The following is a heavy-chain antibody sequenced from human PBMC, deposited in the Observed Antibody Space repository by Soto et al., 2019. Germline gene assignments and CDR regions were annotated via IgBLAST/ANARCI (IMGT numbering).Heavy chain of an antibody. D-gene: IGHD5-12*01. CDR1: GGSFNGFY. Sequence: QVQVQQWGAGLVKPSETLSLTCAVDGGSFNGFYWSWIRQPPGKGLEWIGEINHIGITHYNPSVKSRVSISVDTSENKLSLKLDSVTAADTAVYYCTRGYVENWHTPHYWGQGTLVTVSS. CDR2: INHIGIT. V-gene: IGHV4-34*06. J-gene: IGHJ4*02. CDR3: TRGYVENWHTPHY.